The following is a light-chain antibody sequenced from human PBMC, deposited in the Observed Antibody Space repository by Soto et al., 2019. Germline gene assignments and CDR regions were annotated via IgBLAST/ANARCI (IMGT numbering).Light chain of an antibody. CDR3: QQYSNWPPIT. Sequence: VMTQSPFTLSVSLGERATLSWRASQSVSIHLAWYQQKPGQAPRLLIYDTSTRATGIPARFSGSGSGTEFTLTISSLQSEDFAVYYCQQYSNWPPITFGQGTRLEI. J-gene: IGKJ5*01. V-gene: IGKV3-15*01. CDR2: DTS. CDR1: QSVSIH.